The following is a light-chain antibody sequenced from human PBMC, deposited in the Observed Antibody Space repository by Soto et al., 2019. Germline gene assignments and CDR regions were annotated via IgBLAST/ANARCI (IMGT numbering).Light chain of an antibody. Sequence: QSVLTQPPSVSGAPGQRVTISCTGSTSNIGAGYEVHWYQQLPGTAPKLLISGHNNRPSGVPDRFFGSKSGTSASLTITGLQAEDEADYFCPSYDSSLSGSGVFGGGTKLTVL. V-gene: IGLV1-40*01. CDR2: GHN. CDR3: PSYDSSLSGSGV. CDR1: TSNIGAGYE. J-gene: IGLJ3*02.